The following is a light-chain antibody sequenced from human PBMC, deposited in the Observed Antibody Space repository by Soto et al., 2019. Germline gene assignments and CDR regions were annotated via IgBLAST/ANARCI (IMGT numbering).Light chain of an antibody. CDR1: QSINRF. J-gene: IGKJ1*01. CDR2: DAS. V-gene: IGKV1-5*01. CDR3: QQYENYWT. Sequence: DIQMTQSPSSLSASVGDRVTITCRASQSINRFLNWYQQKPGKAPKLLIYDASNLESGVPSRFSGSGSGTDFTLTISHLQPDDSATYYCQQYENYWTFGQGTKVDI.